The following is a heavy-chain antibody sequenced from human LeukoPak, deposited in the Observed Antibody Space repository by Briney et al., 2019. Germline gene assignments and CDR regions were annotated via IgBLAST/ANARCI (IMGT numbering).Heavy chain of an antibody. CDR3: AKDPANYYYDSRACYMDV. J-gene: IGHJ6*03. D-gene: IGHD3-22*01. CDR1: GFTFSSYG. Sequence: GGSLRLSCAASGFTFSSYGMHWVRQAPGKGLEWVTFIRYDGSNKYYADSVKGRFTISRDNSKNTVYLQMNSLRVEDTAVYYCAKDPANYYYDSRACYMDVWGKGTTVIVSS. V-gene: IGHV3-30*02. CDR2: IRYDGSNK.